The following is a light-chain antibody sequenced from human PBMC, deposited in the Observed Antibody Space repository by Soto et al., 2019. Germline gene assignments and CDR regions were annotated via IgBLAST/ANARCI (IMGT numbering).Light chain of an antibody. J-gene: IGLJ3*02. CDR2: SGN. CDR1: SSNIEGSA. V-gene: IGLV1-44*01. CDR3: SSWDDYRGV. Sequence: QSVLTQPPSASGTPGQRVTISCSGGSSNIEGSAVNWYQQLPGTAPKLLIYSGNQRPSGVPDRFSGSKSGSSASLAISELQSEDEGVYYCSSWDDYRGVFGGGTKVTVL.